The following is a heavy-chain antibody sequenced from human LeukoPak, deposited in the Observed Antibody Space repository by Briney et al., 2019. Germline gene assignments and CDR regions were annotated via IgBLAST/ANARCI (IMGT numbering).Heavy chain of an antibody. CDR1: GGSISSGGYY. V-gene: IGHV4-30-2*01. J-gene: IGHJ4*02. D-gene: IGHD3-10*01. CDR2: IYHSGST. Sequence: SETLSLTCTVSGGSISSGGYYWSWIRQPPGKGLEWIGYIYHSGSTYYNSSLKSRVTISVDRSKNQFSLKLSSVTAADTAVYYCARGGGHSFDWGQGTLVTVSS. CDR3: ARGGGHSFD.